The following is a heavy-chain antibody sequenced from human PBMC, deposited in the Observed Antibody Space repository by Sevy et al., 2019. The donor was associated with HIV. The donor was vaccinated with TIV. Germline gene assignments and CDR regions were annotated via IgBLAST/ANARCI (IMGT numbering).Heavy chain of an antibody. V-gene: IGHV3-11*01. D-gene: IGHD3-10*01. CDR2: ISSSGSTI. CDR1: GFTFSDYY. Sequence: GGSLRLSCAASGFTFSDYYMIWIRQAPGKGLEWVSYISSSGSTIYYADSVKGRFTISRDNAKNSLYLQMNTLRAEDTAVYYCARAFYYGSGGMDVWGQGTTVTVSS. CDR3: ARAFYYGSGGMDV. J-gene: IGHJ6*02.